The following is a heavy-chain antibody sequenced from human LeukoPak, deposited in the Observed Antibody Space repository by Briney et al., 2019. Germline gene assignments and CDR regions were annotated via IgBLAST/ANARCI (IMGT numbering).Heavy chain of an antibody. CDR2: ISAYNGNT. Sequence: ASVKVSCKASGYTFTSYGISWVRQAPGQGLEWMGWISAYNGNTNYAQKLQGRVTMTTDTSTSTAYMELRSLRSDDTAVYYCATAPQSFWSDPTEAFDIWGQGTMVTVSS. D-gene: IGHD3-3*01. CDR3: ATAPQSFWSDPTEAFDI. J-gene: IGHJ3*02. CDR1: GYTFTSYG. V-gene: IGHV1-18*01.